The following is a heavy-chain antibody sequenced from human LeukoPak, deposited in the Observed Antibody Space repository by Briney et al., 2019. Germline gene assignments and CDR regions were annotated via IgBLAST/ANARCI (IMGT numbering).Heavy chain of an antibody. Sequence: PGGSLRFSCAVSGLTFSTSPMGWVRQAPGKGLEWVSSIHAGGSDPFCADSVQGRCTISRDNSKNTLSLQLNSLTAEDTAIYFCAKGGHHYNPFYNCGQGNLVTVSS. V-gene: IGHV3-23*01. J-gene: IGHJ4*02. CDR1: GLTFSTSP. D-gene: IGHD3-22*01. CDR2: IHAGGSDP. CDR3: AKGGHHYNPFYN.